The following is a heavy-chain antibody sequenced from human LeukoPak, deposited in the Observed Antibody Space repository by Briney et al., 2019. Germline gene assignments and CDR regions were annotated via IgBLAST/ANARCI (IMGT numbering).Heavy chain of an antibody. Sequence: GGSLRLSCAASGFTFSSYEMNWVRQAPGKGLEWVSYISSSGSTIYYADSVKGRFTISRDNAKNTLYLQMNSLSAEDTAVYYCVRDRRDSDSHNGFLWGQGTLVTVSS. CDR2: ISSSGSTI. CDR3: VRDRRDSDSHNGFL. J-gene: IGHJ4*02. D-gene: IGHD3-22*01. V-gene: IGHV3-48*03. CDR1: GFTFSSYE.